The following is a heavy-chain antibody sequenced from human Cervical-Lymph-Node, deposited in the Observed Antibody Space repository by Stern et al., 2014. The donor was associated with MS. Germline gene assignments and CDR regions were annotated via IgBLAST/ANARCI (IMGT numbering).Heavy chain of an antibody. D-gene: IGHD4-17*01. CDR3: ARARVGDYARSPHLDS. CDR2: ISNTSTHT. Sequence: EVQLVESGGGLVKPGESLRLSCDASGFTFSHYSINWVRQAPGKGLEWISSISNTSTHTYYAYSVEGRFTISRDSAKDAVSLHMVSLRAEDTAVYYCARARVGDYARSPHLDSWGQGTLVTVSS. V-gene: IGHV3-21*01. J-gene: IGHJ4*02. CDR1: GFTFSHYS.